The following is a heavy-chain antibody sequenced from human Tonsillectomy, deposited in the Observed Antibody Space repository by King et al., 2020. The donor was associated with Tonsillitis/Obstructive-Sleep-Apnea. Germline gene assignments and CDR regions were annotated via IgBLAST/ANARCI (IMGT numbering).Heavy chain of an antibody. CDR3: ARMGLATGGFYMDV. CDR2: IDWDDDK. Sequence: ITLKESGPALVRPTQTLTLTCTFSGFSLSTGGMCVSWIRQPPGKALEWLARIDWDDDKFYSTSLKTRLTISKDTSKNQVVLTVTNMDPVDTATYYCARMGLATGGFYMDVWGKGTPVTVSS. V-gene: IGHV2-70*04. J-gene: IGHJ6*03. CDR1: GFSLSTGGMC. D-gene: IGHD3/OR15-3a*01.